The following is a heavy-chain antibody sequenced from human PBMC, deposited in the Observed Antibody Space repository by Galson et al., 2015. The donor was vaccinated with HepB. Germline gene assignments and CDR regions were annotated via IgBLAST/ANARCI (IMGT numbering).Heavy chain of an antibody. CDR2: IYWDDDK. D-gene: IGHD6-19*01. J-gene: IGHJ3*02. CDR3: AHTYSSGWYFAFDI. V-gene: IGHV2-5*02. Sequence: PALVKPTQTLALTCTFSGFSLSTSGVGVGWIRQPPGKALEWLALIYWDDDKRYSPSLKSRLTITKDTSKNQVVLTMTNMDPVDTATYYCAHTYSSGWYFAFDIWGQGTMVTVSS. CDR1: GFSLSTSGVG.